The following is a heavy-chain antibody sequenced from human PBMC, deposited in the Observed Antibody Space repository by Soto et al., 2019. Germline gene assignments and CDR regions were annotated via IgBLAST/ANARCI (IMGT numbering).Heavy chain of an antibody. J-gene: IGHJ3*02. Sequence: GGSLRLSCAASGFTCSSYAMSWVRQAPGKGLEWVSAISGSGGSTYYADSVKGRFTISRDNSKNTLYLQMNSLRAEDTAVYYCAKATYCSGGSCLDAFDIWGQGTMVTVSS. CDR2: ISGSGGST. D-gene: IGHD2-15*01. CDR1: GFTCSSYA. CDR3: AKATYCSGGSCLDAFDI. V-gene: IGHV3-23*01.